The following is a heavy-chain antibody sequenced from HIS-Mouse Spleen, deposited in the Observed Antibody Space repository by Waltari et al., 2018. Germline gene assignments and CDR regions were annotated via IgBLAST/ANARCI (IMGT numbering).Heavy chain of an antibody. CDR2: INPNSGGT. D-gene: IGHD6-19*01. CDR1: GYTFTAYY. CDR3: ARAAIGWTPRADP. V-gene: IGHV1-2*02. J-gene: IGHJ5*02. Sequence: QVQLVQSGAEVKKPGASVKVSCKASGYTFTAYYMHWVRQAPGQGLEWMGWINPNSGGTNDEQKFQGRVTMTRETSIRTAYMELSRLRSDDTAVYYCARAAIGWTPRADPWGQGTLVTVSS.